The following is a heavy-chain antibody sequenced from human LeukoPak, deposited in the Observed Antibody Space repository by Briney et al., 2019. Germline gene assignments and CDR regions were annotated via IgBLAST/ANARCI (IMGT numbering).Heavy chain of an antibody. V-gene: IGHV3-23*01. CDR3: SKGSQNSRPHYFDR. D-gene: IGHD2/OR15-2a*01. Sequence: GWSVRLSFVCCVFIFNKYAMSGLRQAPSRGVDGVAAITVCGGDTYLADLVKGRVTIPRDNSKNPLYLQINSLRAEDIAGNYSSKGSQNSRPHYFDRWGQGTLVTVSS. CDR2: ITVCGGDT. CDR1: VFIFNKYA. J-gene: IGHJ4*01.